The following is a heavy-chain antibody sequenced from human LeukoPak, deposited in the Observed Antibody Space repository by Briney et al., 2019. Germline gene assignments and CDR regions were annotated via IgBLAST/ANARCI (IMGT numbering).Heavy chain of an antibody. CDR1: GYTFTSYY. CDR2: INPSGGST. J-gene: IGHJ4*02. Sequence: GASVKVSCKASGYTFTSYYMHWVRQAPGQGLEWMGIINPSGGSTSYAQKFQGRVTMTTDTSTSTAYMGLRSLRSDDTAVYYCARDGDSSITIFGVVRRNYFDYWGQGTLVTVSS. D-gene: IGHD3-3*01. CDR3: ARDGDSSITIFGVVRRNYFDY. V-gene: IGHV1-46*01.